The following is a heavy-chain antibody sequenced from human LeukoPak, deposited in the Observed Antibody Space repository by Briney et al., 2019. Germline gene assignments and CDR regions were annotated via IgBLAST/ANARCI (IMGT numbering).Heavy chain of an antibody. Sequence: GGSLRLSCSASGFTFSSYLMHWVRQAPGKGLEYVSAINSNGGITYSADSVRGRFTISRDNSKNTLYFQMGSLRAEDTAVYYCVRDRELNYWGQGTLVTVSS. J-gene: IGHJ4*02. CDR3: VRDRELNY. V-gene: IGHV3-64D*06. D-gene: IGHD1-7*01. CDR2: INSNGGIT. CDR1: GFTFSSYL.